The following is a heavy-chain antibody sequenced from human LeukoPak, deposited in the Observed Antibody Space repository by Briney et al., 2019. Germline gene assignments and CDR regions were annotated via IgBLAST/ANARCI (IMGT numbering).Heavy chain of an antibody. CDR1: GFNVSSNY. V-gene: IGHV3-30*18. CDR2: ISYDGSNK. Sequence: QAGGSLRLSCAASGFNVSSNYMNWVRQAPGKGLEWVAVISYDGSNKYYADSVKGRFTISRDNSKNTLYLQMNSLRAEDTAVYYCAKEGYYYDSSGYNYYYGMDVWGQGTTVTVSS. D-gene: IGHD3-22*01. CDR3: AKEGYYYDSSGYNYYYGMDV. J-gene: IGHJ6*02.